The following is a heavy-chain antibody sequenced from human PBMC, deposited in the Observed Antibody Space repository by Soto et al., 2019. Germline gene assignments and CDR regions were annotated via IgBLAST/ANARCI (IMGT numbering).Heavy chain of an antibody. CDR1: GGTFSSYA. CDR3: ASYDYGDYGYYYYGMDV. V-gene: IGHV1-69*13. J-gene: IGHJ6*02. Sequence: SVKVSCKASGGTFSSYAISWVRQAPGQGLEWMGGIIPIFGTANYAQKFQGRVTITADESTSTAYMELSSLRSEDTAVYYCASYDYGDYGYYYYGMDVWAQGTTVTVSS. CDR2: IIPIFGTA. D-gene: IGHD4-17*01.